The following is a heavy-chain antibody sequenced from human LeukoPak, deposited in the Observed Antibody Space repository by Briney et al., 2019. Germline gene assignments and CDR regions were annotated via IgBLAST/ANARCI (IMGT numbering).Heavy chain of an antibody. D-gene: IGHD2-2*01. CDR1: GFTFSSYS. CDR3: ARGGDFVVVPAASCPDY. V-gene: IGHV3-30*04. CDR2: ISYDGSNK. J-gene: IGHJ4*02. Sequence: GRSLRLSCAASGFTFSSYSMHWVRQAPGKGLEWVAVISYDGSNKYYADSVKGRFTISRDNSKNTLYLQMNSLRAEDTAVYYCARGGDFVVVPAASCPDYWGQGTLVTVSS.